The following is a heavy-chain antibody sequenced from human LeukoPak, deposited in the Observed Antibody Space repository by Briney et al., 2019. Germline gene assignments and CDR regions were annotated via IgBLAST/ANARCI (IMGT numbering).Heavy chain of an antibody. V-gene: IGHV1-24*01. Sequence: GASVKVSCKVSGYTLTELSMHWVRQAPGKGLGWMGGFDPEDGETIYAQKFQGRVTMTEDTSTDTAYMELSSLRSENTAVYYCATGTTIFGVVILRGPFDYWGQRTLVTVSS. J-gene: IGHJ4*02. CDR3: ATGTTIFGVVILRGPFDY. CDR1: GYTLTELS. D-gene: IGHD3-3*01. CDR2: FDPEDGET.